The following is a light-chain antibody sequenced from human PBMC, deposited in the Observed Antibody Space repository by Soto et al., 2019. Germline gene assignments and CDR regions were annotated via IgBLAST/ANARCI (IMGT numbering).Light chain of an antibody. CDR1: QSVSSS. CDR3: QQYKNWPWT. CDR2: GAS. V-gene: IGKV3-15*01. J-gene: IGKJ1*01. Sequence: ELVMTQSPATQSESPGQRDTLSCRTSQSVSSSLAWYQQKPGQAPSLLIYGASTRATGIPARFSGSGSGTEFTLTISSLQSEDCAVYYCQQYKNWPWTFGQGTKVDIK.